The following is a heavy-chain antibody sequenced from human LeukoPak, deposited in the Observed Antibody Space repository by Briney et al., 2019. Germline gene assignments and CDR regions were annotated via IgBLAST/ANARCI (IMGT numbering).Heavy chain of an antibody. D-gene: IGHD2-15*01. CDR3: ARPVVAEDAFDI. J-gene: IGHJ3*02. CDR2: ISWNSGSI. CDR1: GFTFDDYA. V-gene: IGHV3-9*01. Sequence: GRSLRLSCAASGFTFDDYAMHWVRKAPGKGLKGVSGISWNSGSIGYADSVKGRFTISRDNAKNSLYLQMNSLRAEDTAVYYCARPVVAEDAFDIWGQGTMVTVSS.